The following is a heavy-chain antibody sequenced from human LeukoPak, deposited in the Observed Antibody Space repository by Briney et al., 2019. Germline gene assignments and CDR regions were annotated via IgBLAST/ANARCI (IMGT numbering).Heavy chain of an antibody. J-gene: IGHJ4*02. V-gene: IGHV3-11*01. CDR1: GFTFSDYY. CDR3: ASLRGVNR. CDR2: ISGSGTTI. D-gene: IGHD3-10*01. Sequence: GGSLRLSCAASGFTFSDYYMSWIRQPPGKGLEWVSYISGSGTTIYYADSVRGRFTVSRDNAKSSLYLQMDSLSAEDTAVYYCASLRGVNRWGQGTLVTVSS.